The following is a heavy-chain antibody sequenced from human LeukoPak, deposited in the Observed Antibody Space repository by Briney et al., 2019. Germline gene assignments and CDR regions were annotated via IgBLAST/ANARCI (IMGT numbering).Heavy chain of an antibody. CDR2: INSVDSST. V-gene: IGHV3-74*01. J-gene: IGHJ4*02. D-gene: IGHD4-23*01. CDR1: GFAFSVSW. Sequence: GGSLRLSCAASGFAFSVSWMHWVRQAPGKGLVWVSRINSVDSSTTYADSVKGRFTISRDKAKNTLYLQMNSLRAEDTAVYYCARARGNYVYDYWGQGTLVTVSS. CDR3: ARARGNYVYDY.